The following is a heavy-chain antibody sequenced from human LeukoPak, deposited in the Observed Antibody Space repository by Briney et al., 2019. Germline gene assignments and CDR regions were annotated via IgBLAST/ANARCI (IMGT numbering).Heavy chain of an antibody. V-gene: IGHV4-34*01. CDR3: ARHPLRSSGGV. D-gene: IGHD3-16*01. CDR2: MNDYGST. J-gene: IGHJ6*04. Sequence: TPSETLSLTCAVYGGSFIGYYWSWVRQPPGKGLEWIGEMNDYGSTYYNPSLKSRVTISVDTSMNQFSLKLSSVTAADTAVYYCARHPLRSSGGVWGKGTTVTISS. CDR1: GGSFIGYY.